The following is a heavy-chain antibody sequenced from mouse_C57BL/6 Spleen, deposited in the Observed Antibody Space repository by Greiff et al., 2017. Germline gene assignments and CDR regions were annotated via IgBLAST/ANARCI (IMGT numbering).Heavy chain of an antibody. CDR2: ILPGDGST. D-gene: IGHD1-1*01. V-gene: IGHV1-9*01. CDR3: ARRGSSLDY. CDR1: GYTFTGYW. J-gene: IGHJ2*01. Sequence: VKLVESGAELMKPGASVKLSCKATGYTFTGYWIAWVNQRPGHGLEWIGEILPGDGSTNYNEKCKGKAPFTADTSSNTAYMQHSSLTTEDSSIYYCARRGSSLDYWGQGTTLTVAS.